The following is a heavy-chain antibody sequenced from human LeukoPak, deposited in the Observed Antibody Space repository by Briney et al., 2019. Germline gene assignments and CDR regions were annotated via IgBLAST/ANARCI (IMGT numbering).Heavy chain of an antibody. J-gene: IGHJ4*02. CDR3: ARDSGTYSLFDY. CDR2: LSTRGST. D-gene: IGHD1-26*01. V-gene: IGHV4-4*07. Sequence: KPSETLSLTCTVSGGFISSYYWSWIRQPAGKGLEWIGRLSTRGSTDYNPSLKSRVTMSVDTSNNQFSLKLTSVTAADTAIYYCARDSGTYSLFDYWGQGTLVTVSS. CDR1: GGFISSYY.